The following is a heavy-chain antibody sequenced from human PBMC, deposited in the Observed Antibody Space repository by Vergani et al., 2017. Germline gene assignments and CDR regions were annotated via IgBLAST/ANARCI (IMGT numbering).Heavy chain of an antibody. D-gene: IGHD5-12*01. V-gene: IGHV1-2*02. J-gene: IGHJ4*02. CDR2: INPNSGGT. CDR3: ARGNIVATIFVLLPFDC. CDR1: GYTFTGYY. Sequence: QVQLVQSGAEVQKPGASVKVSCKASGYTFTGYYMHWVRQAPGQGLERMGWINPNSGGTNYAQKFQGRVTMTRDTSISTAYMELSRLRSDDTAVYYCARGNIVATIFVLLPFDCWGQGTLVTVSS.